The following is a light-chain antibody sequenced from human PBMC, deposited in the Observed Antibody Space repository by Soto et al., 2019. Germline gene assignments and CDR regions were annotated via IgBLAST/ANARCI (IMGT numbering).Light chain of an antibody. Sequence: QSLLTQPPSVSAAPGQRFTISCSGSSSDIGNNYVSWYQHLPGTAPELLIYDNNQRPSGIPDRFSGSKSGTSATLGITGLQTGDEADYYCGTWDGSLSVFVFGTGTKVTVL. CDR1: SSDIGNNY. CDR2: DNN. V-gene: IGLV1-51*01. CDR3: GTWDGSLSVFV. J-gene: IGLJ1*01.